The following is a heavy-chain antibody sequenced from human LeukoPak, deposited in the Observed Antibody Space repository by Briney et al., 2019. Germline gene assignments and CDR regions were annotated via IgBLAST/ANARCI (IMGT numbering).Heavy chain of an antibody. CDR3: ARDQQLAYCGGDCFSAN. V-gene: IGHV4-61*02. Sequence: PSQTLSLTCTVSGGSISSGGYYWSWIRQPAGKGLEWIVRVYSSGSTYYNPSLQSRVTMSLDPSKNQFSLKVNSVTATDTAMYYCARDQQLAYCGGDCFSANWGQGTLVTVSS. CDR2: VYSSGST. D-gene: IGHD2-21*02. CDR1: GGSISSGGYY. J-gene: IGHJ4*01.